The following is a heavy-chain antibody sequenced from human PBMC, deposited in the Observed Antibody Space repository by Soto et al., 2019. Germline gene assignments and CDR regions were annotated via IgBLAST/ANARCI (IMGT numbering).Heavy chain of an antibody. J-gene: IGHJ6*02. CDR1: GGTFSSYT. D-gene: IGHD5-12*01. Sequence: QVQLVQSGAEVKKPGSSVKVSCKASGGTFSSYTISWVRQAPGQGLEWMGRIIPILGIANYAQKFQGRVTITADKSASTAYMELSSLRSEDTAVYYCANSGYDFNYYGMDVWGQGTTVTVSS. CDR3: ANSGYDFNYYGMDV. V-gene: IGHV1-69*02. CDR2: IIPILGIA.